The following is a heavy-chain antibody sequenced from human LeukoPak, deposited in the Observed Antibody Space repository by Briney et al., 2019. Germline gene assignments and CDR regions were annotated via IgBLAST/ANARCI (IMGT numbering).Heavy chain of an antibody. CDR1: GGSISSYY. Sequence: SETLSLTCTVSGGSISSYYWSWIRQPPGKGLEWIGYIYYSGSTNYNPSLKSRVTISVDTSKNQFSLKLSSVTAADTAVYYCARDGGFPDAFDIWGQGTMVTVSS. D-gene: IGHD3-10*01. CDR3: ARDGGFPDAFDI. CDR2: IYYSGST. V-gene: IGHV4-59*01. J-gene: IGHJ3*02.